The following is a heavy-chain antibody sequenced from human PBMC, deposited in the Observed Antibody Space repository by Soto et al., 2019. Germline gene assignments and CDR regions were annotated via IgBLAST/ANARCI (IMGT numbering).Heavy chain of an antibody. V-gene: IGHV4-34*01. CDR2: INHSGST. D-gene: IGHD3-3*01. CDR1: GGSFSGYY. Sequence: SETLSLTCAVYGGSFSGYYWSWIRQPPGKGLGWIGEINHSGSTNYNPSLKSRVTISVDTSKNQFSLKLSSVTAADTAVYYCARHQHYDFWSGLYYCGMDVWGQGTTVTV. J-gene: IGHJ6*02. CDR3: ARHQHYDFWSGLYYCGMDV.